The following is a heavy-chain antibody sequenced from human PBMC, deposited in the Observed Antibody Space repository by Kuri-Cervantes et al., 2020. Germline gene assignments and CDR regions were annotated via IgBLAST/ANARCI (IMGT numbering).Heavy chain of an antibody. CDR1: GGSISSSSYY. V-gene: IGHV4-30-4*08. Sequence: LRLSCTVSGGSISSSSYYWGWIRQPPGKGLEWIGYISYSGSTYYNPSLKSRVTISLDTSKNQFSLKLSSVTAADTAVYYCARSDPLGAAGRWGQGTLVTVSS. CDR2: ISYSGST. CDR3: ARSDPLGAAGR. D-gene: IGHD1-26*01. J-gene: IGHJ4*02.